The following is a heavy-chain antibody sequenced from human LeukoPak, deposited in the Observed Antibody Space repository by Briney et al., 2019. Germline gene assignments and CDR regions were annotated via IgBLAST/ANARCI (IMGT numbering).Heavy chain of an antibody. CDR2: IYTGGST. CDR1: GFTVSSNY. D-gene: IGHD1-20*01. V-gene: IGHV3-66*01. CDR3: AKDAPLTAAFDY. J-gene: IGHJ4*02. Sequence: GGSLRLSCAASGFTVSSNYMSWVRQAPGKGLEWVSVIYTGGSTYYADSVQGRFTISRDNSKNTLYLQMNSLRAEDTAVYYCAKDAPLTAAFDYWGQGTLVTVSS.